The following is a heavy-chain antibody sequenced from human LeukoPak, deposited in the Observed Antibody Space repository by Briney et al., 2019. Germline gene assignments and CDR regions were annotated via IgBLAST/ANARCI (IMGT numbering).Heavy chain of an antibody. CDR3: ARDRAIAAADYCFDY. D-gene: IGHD6-13*01. CDR2: INPSGGST. CDR1: GYTFTSYY. Sequence: GASVKVSCKASGYTFTSYYMHGVRQAPGQGLEWMGIINPSGGSTSYAQKFQGRVTMTRDTSTSTVYMELSSLRSEDTAVYYCARDRAIAAADYCFDYWGQGTLVTVSS. V-gene: IGHV1-46*01. J-gene: IGHJ4*02.